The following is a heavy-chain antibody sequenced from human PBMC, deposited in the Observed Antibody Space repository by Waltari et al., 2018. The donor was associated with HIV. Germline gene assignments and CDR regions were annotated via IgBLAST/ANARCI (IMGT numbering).Heavy chain of an antibody. CDR3: TRPPFFDWSFRYYGMDV. J-gene: IGHJ6*02. Sequence: EVQLVESGGGLVPPGRYLRLSCTASGFTFGASATSWFRQAPGEGMEWVGFIRSKAYGGTTEYAASVKGRFTISRDDSKSVAYLQMNSLKTEDTGVYYCTRPPFFDWSFRYYGMDVWGQGTTVTVSS. CDR1: GFTFGASA. CDR2: IRSKAYGGTT. V-gene: IGHV3-49*03. D-gene: IGHD3-9*01.